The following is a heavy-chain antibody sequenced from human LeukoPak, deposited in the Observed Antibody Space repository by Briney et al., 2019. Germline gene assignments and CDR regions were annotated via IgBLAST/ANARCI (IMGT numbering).Heavy chain of an antibody. Sequence: GGSLRLSCAASGFTFSSYWMSWVRQAPGKGLEWVANIKQDGSEKYYVDSVKGRFTISRDNAKNLLYQQMNSLRAEDTAVYYCARGFLEWLLPTYYYYGMDVWGQGTTVTVSS. CDR2: IKQDGSEK. V-gene: IGHV3-7*01. CDR1: GFTFSSYW. D-gene: IGHD3-3*01. J-gene: IGHJ6*02. CDR3: ARGFLEWLLPTYYYYGMDV.